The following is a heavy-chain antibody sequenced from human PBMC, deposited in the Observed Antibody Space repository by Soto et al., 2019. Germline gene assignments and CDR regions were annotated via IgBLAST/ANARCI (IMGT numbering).Heavy chain of an antibody. CDR1: GYTFTSYG. V-gene: IGHV1-18*04. J-gene: IGHJ4*02. CDR2: ISAYNGHT. D-gene: IGHD1-26*01. Sequence: ASVKVSCKASGYTFTSYGISWVRQAPGQGLEWMGWISAYNGHTNYAQKLQGRVTMTTDTSTSTAYMELRSLRSDDPAVYYWARYVGPSWRGSYVGRDYWGQGTLVTV. CDR3: ARYVGPSWRGSYVGRDY.